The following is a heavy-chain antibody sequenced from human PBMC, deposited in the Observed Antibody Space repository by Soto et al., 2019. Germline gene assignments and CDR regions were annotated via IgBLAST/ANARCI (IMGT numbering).Heavy chain of an antibody. CDR2: MYYSGTT. CDR3: AKWTAQGKTIAARPRSNWGKDAFDV. V-gene: IGHV4-31*03. CDR1: GGSISSGGYS. D-gene: IGHD6-6*01. Sequence: SETLSLTCTVSGGSISSGGYSWSWIRQPPGKGLEWIRFMYYSGTTHYNPSLKSRVTISVDTSRNQFSLKLSSVTAADTAVYYCAKWTAQGKTIAARPRSNWGKDAFDVWGQGTMVTVSS. J-gene: IGHJ3*01.